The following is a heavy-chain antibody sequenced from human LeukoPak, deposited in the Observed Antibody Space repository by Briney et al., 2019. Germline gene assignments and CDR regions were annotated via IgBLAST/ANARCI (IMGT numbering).Heavy chain of an antibody. J-gene: IGHJ4*02. D-gene: IGHD5-24*01. CDR1: GYTFTGYQ. V-gene: IGHV1-2*02. Sequence: ASVKVSCKASGYTFTGYQMHWVRQAPGQRLEWMGWINPKSGGTNYVQKFKGRVTMTRDTSISTAYMELSRLTSDDTAVYYCARDRGYTAPPEDWGQGTLVTVSA. CDR2: INPKSGGT. CDR3: ARDRGYTAPPED.